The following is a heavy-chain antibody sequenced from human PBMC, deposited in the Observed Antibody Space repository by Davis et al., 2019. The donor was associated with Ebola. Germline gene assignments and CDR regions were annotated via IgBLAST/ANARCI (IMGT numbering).Heavy chain of an antibody. CDR3: ARVDGGIVGANYGMDV. D-gene: IGHD1-26*01. V-gene: IGHV1-2*06. J-gene: IGHJ6*04. CDR1: GYTFTSYD. CDR2: INPNSGGT. Sequence: ASVKVSCKASGYTFTSYDINWVRQAPGQGLEWMGRINPNSGGTNYAQKFQGRVTMTRDTSISTAYMELSRLRSDDTAVYYCARVDGGIVGANYGMDVWGKGTTVTVSS.